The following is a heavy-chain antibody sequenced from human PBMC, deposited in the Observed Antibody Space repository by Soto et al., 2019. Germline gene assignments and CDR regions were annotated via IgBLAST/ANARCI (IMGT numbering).Heavy chain of an antibody. CDR1: GFTFSSYA. V-gene: IGHV3-23*01. D-gene: IGHD5-12*01. CDR3: AKASEMATITPLDGYYYGMDV. J-gene: IGHJ6*02. Sequence: EVQLLESGGGLVQPGGSLRLSCAASGFTFSSYAMSWVRQAPGKGLEWVSAISGSGGSTYYADSVKGRFTISRDNSKNTLYLQMNSLRAEDTAVYYCAKASEMATITPLDGYYYGMDVWGQGTTVTVSS. CDR2: ISGSGGST.